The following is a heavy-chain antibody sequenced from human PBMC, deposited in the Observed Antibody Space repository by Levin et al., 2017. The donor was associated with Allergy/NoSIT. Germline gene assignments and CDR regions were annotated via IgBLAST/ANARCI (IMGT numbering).Heavy chain of an antibody. V-gene: IGHV3-74*01. CDR2: ITSDGSGT. CDR1: GFIFSSYW. Sequence: LGESLKISCAASGFIFSSYWMHWVRQVPGKGLVWVSHITSDGSGTSYVDSVRGRFTISRDNAKNTLYLQMNSLRDEDTAVYYCVRGAGGLDHWGQGTLVIVSS. D-gene: IGHD3-16*01. CDR3: VRGAGGLDH. J-gene: IGHJ4*02.